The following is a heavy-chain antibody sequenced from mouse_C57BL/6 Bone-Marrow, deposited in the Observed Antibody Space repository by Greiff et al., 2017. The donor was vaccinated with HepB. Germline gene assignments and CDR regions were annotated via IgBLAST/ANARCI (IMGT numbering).Heavy chain of an antibody. CDR1: GYTFTEYT. J-gene: IGHJ2*01. V-gene: IGHV1-62-2*01. Sequence: VQLQQSGAELVKPGASVKLSCKASGYTFTEYTIHWVKQRSGQGLEWIGWFYPGSGSIKYNEKFKDKATLTADKSSSTVYMVLSRLTSEDSAVYFWAKPKNCSSPFHSGAQATTPTVSP. CDR2: FYPGSGSI. CDR3: AKPKNCSSPFHS.